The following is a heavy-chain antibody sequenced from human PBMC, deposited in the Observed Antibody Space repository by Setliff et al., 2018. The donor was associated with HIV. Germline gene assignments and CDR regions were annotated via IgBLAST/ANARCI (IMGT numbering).Heavy chain of an antibody. V-gene: IGHV3-30*01. D-gene: IGHD3-10*01. J-gene: IGHJ6*02. CDR1: GFTYSSYA. Sequence: GGSLRLSCAASGFTYSSYAMHWVRQAPGKGLEWVAVISYDGSNKYYADSVKGRFTISRDNSKNTLYLQMNSLRAEDTAVYYCARSVIGYYYYGMDVWGQGTLVTVSS. CDR2: ISYDGSNK. CDR3: ARSVIGYYYYGMDV.